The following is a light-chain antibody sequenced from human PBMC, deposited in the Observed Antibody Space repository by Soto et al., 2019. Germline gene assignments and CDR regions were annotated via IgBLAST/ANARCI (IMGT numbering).Light chain of an antibody. CDR3: AAWDDSLNGVV. V-gene: IGLV1-44*01. J-gene: IGLJ2*01. CDR2: SNN. CDR1: SSNIGSNT. Sequence: QLVLTQPPSASGTPGQRVTISCSGSSSNIGSNTVNWYQQLPGTAPKLLIYSNNQRPSGVPDRFSGSKSGTSASLAISGLQYEDEADYYCAAWDDSLNGVVLGGGTKLTVL.